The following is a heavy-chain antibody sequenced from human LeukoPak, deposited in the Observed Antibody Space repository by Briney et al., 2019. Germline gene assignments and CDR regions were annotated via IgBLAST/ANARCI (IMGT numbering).Heavy chain of an antibody. V-gene: IGHV4-31*03. J-gene: IGHJ4*02. CDR2: IYYSGST. Sequence: SETLSLTCTVSGGSISSGGYYWSWIRQHPGRGLEWIGYIYYSGSTYYNPSLKSRVTISVDTPKNQFSLNLSSVTAADTAVYYCARDAAVVGATDYWGQGTLVTVSS. CDR1: GGSISSGGYY. D-gene: IGHD1-26*01. CDR3: ARDAAVVGATDY.